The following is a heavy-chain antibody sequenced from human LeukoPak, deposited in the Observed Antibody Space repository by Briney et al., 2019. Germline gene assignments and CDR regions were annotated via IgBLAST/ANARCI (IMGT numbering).Heavy chain of an antibody. Sequence: ASVKVSCKASGYTFTGYYMHWVRQAPGQGLEWMGWINPDSGGTNYAQKFQGRVTMTRDTSISTAYMELSRLRSDDTAVYYCATSRRFSSGWYDWGQGTLVTVSS. CDR2: INPDSGGT. V-gene: IGHV1-2*02. J-gene: IGHJ4*02. CDR3: ATSRRFSSGWYD. CDR1: GYTFTGYY. D-gene: IGHD6-19*01.